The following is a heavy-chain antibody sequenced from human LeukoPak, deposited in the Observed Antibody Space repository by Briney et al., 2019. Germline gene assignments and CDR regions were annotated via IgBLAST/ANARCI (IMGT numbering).Heavy chain of an antibody. CDR1: GFTFSNAW. J-gene: IGHJ4*02. D-gene: IGHD2-2*01. CDR3: TTRRLYCTSTTRLRSQVAY. CDR2: IKGKTDGGTT. Sequence: GGSLRLSCAASGFTFSNAWMSWVRQAPGKGLEWVGRIKGKTDGGTTDYAAPVKGRFTISRDDSKNTLDLQMNSLNIEDTAVYYCTTRRLYCTSTTRLRSQVAYWGQGTLVTVSS. V-gene: IGHV3-15*01.